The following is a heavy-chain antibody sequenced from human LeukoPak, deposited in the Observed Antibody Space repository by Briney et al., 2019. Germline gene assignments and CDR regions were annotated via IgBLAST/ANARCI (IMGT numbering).Heavy chain of an antibody. CDR1: GGSISSSNW. CDR3: ARAAYYYDSSGYYVDY. V-gene: IGHV4-4*02. D-gene: IGHD3-22*01. Sequence: SGTLSLTCAVSGGSISSSNWWSWVRQPPGKGLEWIGSIYYSGSTYYNPSLKSRVTISVDTSKNQFSLKLSSVTAADTAVYYCARAAYYYDSSGYYVDYWGQGTLVTVSS. J-gene: IGHJ4*02. CDR2: IYYSGST.